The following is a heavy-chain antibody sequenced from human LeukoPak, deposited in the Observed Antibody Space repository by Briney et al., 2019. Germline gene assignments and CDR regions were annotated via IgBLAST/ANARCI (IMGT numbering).Heavy chain of an antibody. CDR3: ARGRYCTTTSCTYWYFDL. D-gene: IGHD2-2*01. CDR2: IYTSGTT. CDR1: GGSISSYY. Sequence: PSETLSLTCTVSGGSISSYYWSWIRQPAGKGLEWIGRIYTSGTTNYNPSLQSRVTMSVDSSKNRFSLKLNSVTAADTAVYYCARGRYCTTTSCTYWYFDLWGRGTLVTVSS. J-gene: IGHJ2*01. V-gene: IGHV4-4*07.